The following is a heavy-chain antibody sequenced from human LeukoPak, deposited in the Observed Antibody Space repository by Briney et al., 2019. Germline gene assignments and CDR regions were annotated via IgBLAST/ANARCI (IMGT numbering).Heavy chain of an antibody. CDR2: ISAYNGNT. J-gene: IGHJ6*02. D-gene: IGHD3-3*01. CDR3: ARWPDHGGIRFLEWFPPYYYYYGMGV. CDR1: GYTFTSYG. V-gene: IGHV1-18*01. Sequence: ASVKVSCKASGYTFTSYGISWVRQAPGQGLEWMGWISAYNGNTNYAQKLQGRVTMTTDTSTSTAYMELRSLRSDDTAVYYCARWPDHGGIRFLEWFPPYYYYYGMGVWGQGTTVTVSS.